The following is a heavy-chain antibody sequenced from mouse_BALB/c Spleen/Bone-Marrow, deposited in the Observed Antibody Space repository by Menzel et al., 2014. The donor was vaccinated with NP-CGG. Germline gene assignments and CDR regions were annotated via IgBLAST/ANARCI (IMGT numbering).Heavy chain of an antibody. CDR1: GFTFSNYW. CDR2: IRLKSNNYAT. J-gene: IGHJ4*01. V-gene: IGHV6-6*02. Sequence: EVQVVESGGGLVQPGGSMKLSCVASGFTFSNYWMNWVRQSQEKGLEWVAEIRLKSNNYATHYAESANGRFTISRDDDKSSVYLQSNNLRGEHADIYYCNRRVRGYAMDYWGQRTSVTVSS. CDR3: NRRVRGYAMDY. D-gene: IGHD2-13*01.